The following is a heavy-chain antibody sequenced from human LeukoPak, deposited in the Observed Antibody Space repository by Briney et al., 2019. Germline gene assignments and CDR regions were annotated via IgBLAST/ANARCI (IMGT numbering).Heavy chain of an antibody. CDR1: GGSISSGDYY. Sequence: PSETLSLTCTVSGGSISSGDYYWSWIRQPPGKGLEWIGYIYYSGSTYYNPSLKSRVTISADTSKNQFSLKLSSVTAADTAVYYCARDLRATVVTGWFDPWGQGTLVTVSS. CDR3: ARDLRATVVTGWFDP. V-gene: IGHV4-30-4*01. J-gene: IGHJ5*02. D-gene: IGHD4-23*01. CDR2: IYYSGST.